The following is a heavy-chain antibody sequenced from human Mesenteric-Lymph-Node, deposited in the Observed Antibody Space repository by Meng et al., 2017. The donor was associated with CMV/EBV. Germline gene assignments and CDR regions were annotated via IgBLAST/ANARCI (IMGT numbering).Heavy chain of an antibody. V-gene: IGHV6-1*01. CDR2: TYYRSQWSN. CDR3: ARDDSGNYFDF. D-gene: IGHD4-17*01. Sequence: SRGCVSRYRSTWNWILQSPSRGLEWLGRTYYRSQWSNDYAVSVKSRITINPDTSKNQYSLHLNSVTPEDTAVYYCARDDSGNYFDFWGQGTLVTVSS. CDR1: RGCVSRYRST. J-gene: IGHJ4*02.